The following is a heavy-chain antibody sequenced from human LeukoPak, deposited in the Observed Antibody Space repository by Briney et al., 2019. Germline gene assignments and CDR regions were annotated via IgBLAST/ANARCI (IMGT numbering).Heavy chain of an antibody. Sequence: GGSLRLSCAASGFTFSSYGMHWVRQAPGKGLEWVAVIWYDGSNKYYAYSVKARFTISRDNSKNTLYLQMNTLRAEDTAVYYCARDPLGVLSYFDYWGQGTLVTVSS. CDR3: ARDPLGVLSYFDY. CDR2: IWYDGSNK. D-gene: IGHD3-16*01. CDR1: GFTFSSYG. J-gene: IGHJ4*02. V-gene: IGHV3-33*01.